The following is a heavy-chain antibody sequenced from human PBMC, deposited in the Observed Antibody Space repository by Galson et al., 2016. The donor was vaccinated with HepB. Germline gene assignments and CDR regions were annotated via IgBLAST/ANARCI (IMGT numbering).Heavy chain of an antibody. CDR3: ARSVMVADGTRGMDV. V-gene: IGHV3-7*01. CDR1: GFSVTDYY. J-gene: IGHJ6*02. Sequence: SLRLSCAASGFSVTDYYVSWVRQAPGKALEWVASTWPDGGESYYVDSVRGRFTISRDSAKNSLYLQMNSLGAEDTAIYYCARSVMVADGTRGMDVGGQGTTVTVSS. CDR2: TWPDGGES. D-gene: IGHD2-21*01.